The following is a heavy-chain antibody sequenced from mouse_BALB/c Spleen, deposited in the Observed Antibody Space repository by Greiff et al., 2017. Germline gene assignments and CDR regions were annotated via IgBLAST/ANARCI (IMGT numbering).Heavy chain of an antibody. CDR2: IRNKANGYTT. J-gene: IGHJ1*01. CDR3: AREYYGLYFDV. CDR1: GFTFTDYY. Sequence: EVQLQESGGGLVQPGGSLRLSCATSGFTFTDYYMSWVRQPPGKALEWLGFIRNKANGYTTEYSASVKGRFTISRDNSQSILYLQMNTLRAEDSATYYCAREYYGLYFDVWGEGTTVTVSS. D-gene: IGHD1-2*01. V-gene: IGHV7-3*02.